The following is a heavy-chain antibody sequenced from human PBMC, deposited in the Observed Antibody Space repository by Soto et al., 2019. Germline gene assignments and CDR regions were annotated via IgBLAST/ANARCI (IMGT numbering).Heavy chain of an antibody. CDR3: ARAAAVAFDI. CDR2: ISSNGGST. Sequence: PGGSLRLSCAASGFTFSSYAMHWVRQAPGKGLEYVSAISSNGGSTYYANSVKGRFTISRDNSKNTLYLQMGSLRAEDMAVYYCARAAAVAFDIWGQGTMVTVSS. V-gene: IGHV3-64*01. J-gene: IGHJ3*02. CDR1: GFTFSSYA.